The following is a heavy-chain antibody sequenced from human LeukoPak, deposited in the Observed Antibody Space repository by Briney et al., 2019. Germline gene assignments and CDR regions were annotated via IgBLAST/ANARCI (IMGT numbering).Heavy chain of an antibody. CDR3: ARAYGSSWYFNWFDP. Sequence: PSETLSLTCIVSGGSISSYYWSWIRQPAGKGLEWIGRLYSSGDTNYNPSLESRVTMSVDTSKNQFSLKLNSVTAADTAVYYCARAYGSSWYFNWFDPWGQGTLVTVSS. D-gene: IGHD6-13*01. CDR2: LYSSGDT. V-gene: IGHV4-4*07. J-gene: IGHJ5*02. CDR1: GGSISSYY.